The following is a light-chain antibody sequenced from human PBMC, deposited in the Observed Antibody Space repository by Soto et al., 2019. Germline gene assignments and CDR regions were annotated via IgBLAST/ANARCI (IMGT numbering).Light chain of an antibody. CDR3: QQYGSSPRT. V-gene: IGKV3-20*01. J-gene: IGKJ5*01. CDR1: QSVSSSF. Sequence: TVLTQSPGTLSLSPGERATLSCRASQSVSSSFLAWYQQKVGQAPRLLIYGASSRATGIPDRFSGSGSGTDFTLTISRLEPEDFAVYYCQQYGSSPRTFGQGTRLEIK. CDR2: GAS.